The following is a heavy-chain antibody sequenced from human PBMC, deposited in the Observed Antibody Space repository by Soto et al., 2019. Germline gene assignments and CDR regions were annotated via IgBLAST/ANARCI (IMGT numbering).Heavy chain of an antibody. Sequence: QVRLQESGPGLVKPSQTLSLTCTVSGGFISTGDYCWSWIRKPPGKGLEWIGFIYYSGGTYYNPSLKSRVTISIYTPKKQFSLKLSSLTAADTAVYYCARALWTVSPPYFDFWGLGTLVTVSS. J-gene: IGHJ4*02. CDR3: ARALWTVSPPYFDF. D-gene: IGHD2-21*01. V-gene: IGHV4-30-4*01. CDR1: GGFISTGDYC. CDR2: IYYSGGT.